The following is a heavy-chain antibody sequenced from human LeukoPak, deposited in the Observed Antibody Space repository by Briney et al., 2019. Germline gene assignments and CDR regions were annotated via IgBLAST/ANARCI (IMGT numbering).Heavy chain of an antibody. V-gene: IGHV3-48*02. Sequence: GGSLRLSCVASGFTFSNSAMNWVRQAPGKGLEWISYISNSASTIYSAESVKGGATISRDNAKNSLYLQMNGLRDEDTAGYYCARDVDWAFDIWGQGTMVTVSS. J-gene: IGHJ3*02. CDR1: GFTFSNSA. D-gene: IGHD3-9*01. CDR3: ARDVDWAFDI. CDR2: ISNSASTI.